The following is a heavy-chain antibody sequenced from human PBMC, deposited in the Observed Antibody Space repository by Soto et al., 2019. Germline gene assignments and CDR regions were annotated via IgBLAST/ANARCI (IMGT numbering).Heavy chain of an antibody. Sequence: SETLSLTCSVSGDSISGGGHYWDWIRQRPGQGLEWIGYIYHSKSTYYNPSLTSRVTMSIDTSKNQFSLKLTSVTAADTAVYFCARDYSGYAYFDFWGQGTLVTVSS. CDR2: IYHSKST. J-gene: IGHJ4*02. CDR3: ARDYSGYAYFDF. CDR1: GDSISGGGHY. D-gene: IGHD5-12*01. V-gene: IGHV4-31*03.